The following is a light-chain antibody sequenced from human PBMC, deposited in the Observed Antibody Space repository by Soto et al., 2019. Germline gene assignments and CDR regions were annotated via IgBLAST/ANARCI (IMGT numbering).Light chain of an antibody. J-gene: IGKJ5*01. Sequence: DIQMTQSPSSLSASVGDRVTITCQASQDINNYLNWYKQKPGKAPKLLSFDATNLGTGVPSRFSGSGSRTHYSLTIISLQPEDFETYYCHQYDSLPPTFGQGTRLEIK. CDR3: HQYDSLPPT. CDR2: DAT. CDR1: QDINNY. V-gene: IGKV1-33*01.